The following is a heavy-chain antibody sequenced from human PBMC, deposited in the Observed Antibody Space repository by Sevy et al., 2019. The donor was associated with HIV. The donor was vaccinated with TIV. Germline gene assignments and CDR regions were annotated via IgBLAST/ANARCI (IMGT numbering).Heavy chain of an antibody. CDR1: GFIVRSNY. D-gene: IGHD3-16*01. CDR2: IYSSGGA. J-gene: IGHJ5*02. Sequence: GGSLRLSCAASGFIVRSNYMTWVRQAPGKGLEWVSVIYSSGGAYYADSVKGRFTISRDNSQNTLDLQMNSLRAEDTAVYDWGGGGGGVTVDHWGQGTLVTVSS. V-gene: IGHV3-53*01. CDR3: GGGGGGVTVDH.